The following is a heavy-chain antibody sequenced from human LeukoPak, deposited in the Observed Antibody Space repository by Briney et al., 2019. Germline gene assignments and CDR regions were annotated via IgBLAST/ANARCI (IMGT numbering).Heavy chain of an antibody. Sequence: GGSLRLSCAASGFTFSSYAMSWIRQAPGKGLEWVANIKQDGSEKYYVDSVKGRFTISRDNAKNSLYLQMNSLRAEDTAVYYCARLYSGYGKLDYWGQGTLVTVSS. V-gene: IGHV3-7*01. CDR1: GFTFSSYA. J-gene: IGHJ4*02. CDR3: ARLYSGYGKLDY. D-gene: IGHD5-12*01. CDR2: IKQDGSEK.